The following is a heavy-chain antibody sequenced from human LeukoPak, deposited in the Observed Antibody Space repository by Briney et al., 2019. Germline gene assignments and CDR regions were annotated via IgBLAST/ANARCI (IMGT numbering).Heavy chain of an antibody. CDR3: ARVVGTYYDFWSGYFFDY. J-gene: IGHJ4*02. CDR2: ISAYNGNT. Sequence: ASVKVSCKASGYTFTSYGISWVRQAPGQGLEWMGWISAYNGNTNYAQKLQGRVTMTTDTSTSTAYMELRSLRSEDTAVYYCARVVGTYYDFWSGYFFDYWGQGTLVTVSS. D-gene: IGHD3-3*01. V-gene: IGHV1-18*01. CDR1: GYTFTSYG.